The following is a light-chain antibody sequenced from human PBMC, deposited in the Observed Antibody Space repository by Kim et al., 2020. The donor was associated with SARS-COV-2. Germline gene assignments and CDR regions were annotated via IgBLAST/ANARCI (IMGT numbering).Light chain of an antibody. Sequence: SSELTQDPAVSVALEQTVRITCQGDSLRNYYGSWYQQKPGQAPVLVIYAKNNRPSGIPDRFSGSSSGNTASWTITRAQAEDEADYYCSSRDSSTKGVFGG. CDR3: SSRDSSTKGV. J-gene: IGLJ2*01. V-gene: IGLV3-19*01. CDR2: AKN. CDR1: SLRNYY.